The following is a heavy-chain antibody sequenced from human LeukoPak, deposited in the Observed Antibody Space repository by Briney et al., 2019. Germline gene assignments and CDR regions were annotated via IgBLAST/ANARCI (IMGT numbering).Heavy chain of an antibody. D-gene: IGHD1-26*01. Sequence: SETLSLTCTVSGGSVSSGSYYWSWIRQPPGKGLEWIGYIYYSGSTNYNPSLKSRVTISVDTSKNQFSLKLSSVTAADTAVYYCARESERLGWFDPWGQGTLVTVSS. CDR3: ARESERLGWFDP. J-gene: IGHJ5*02. V-gene: IGHV4-61*01. CDR2: IYYSGST. CDR1: GGSVSSGSYY.